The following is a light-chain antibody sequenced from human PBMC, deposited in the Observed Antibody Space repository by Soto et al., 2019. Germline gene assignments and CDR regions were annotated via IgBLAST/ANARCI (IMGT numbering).Light chain of an antibody. CDR2: EVY. CDR3: SSYTRRTLI. CDR1: SSDIGNYY. Sequence: QSALTQPPSASGSPGQSVTISCTGTSSDIGNYYVSWYQQHPGKAPKLIIYEVYNRPSGVSNRFSGSRSGNTASLTLSGLQAEDEADYYCSSYTRRTLIFGGGTKLTVL. V-gene: IGLV2-14*01. J-gene: IGLJ2*01.